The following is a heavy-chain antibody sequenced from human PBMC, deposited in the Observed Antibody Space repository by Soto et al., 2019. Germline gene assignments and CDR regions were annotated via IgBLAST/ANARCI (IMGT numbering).Heavy chain of an antibody. CDR1: GGSISSYY. Sequence: QVQLQESGPGLVKPSETLSLTCTVSGGSISSYYWSWIRQPPGKGLEWIGYIYYSGSTDYDPSLKSRVTISVDTSKNQFSLKLSSVTAADTAVYYCASRWGTSFDFWGQVTLVTFSS. V-gene: IGHV4-59*01. J-gene: IGHJ4*02. CDR3: ASRWGTSFDF. CDR2: IYYSGST. D-gene: IGHD7-27*01.